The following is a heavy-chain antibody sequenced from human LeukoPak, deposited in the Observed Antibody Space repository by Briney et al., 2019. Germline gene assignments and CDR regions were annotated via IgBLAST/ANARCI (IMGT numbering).Heavy chain of an antibody. D-gene: IGHD1-26*01. CDR1: VYTFTSYG. J-gene: IGHJ6*03. Sequence: ASVTVSCKASVYTFTSYGISWVRQAPGQGLEWVGWISAYNGNTNYAQKLQGRVTMITETSTSTAYKELRSLRSDDTAVYYCARELRIVGATQYYYYMDVWGKGTTVTVSS. CDR3: ARELRIVGATQYYYYMDV. CDR2: ISAYNGNT. V-gene: IGHV1-18*01.